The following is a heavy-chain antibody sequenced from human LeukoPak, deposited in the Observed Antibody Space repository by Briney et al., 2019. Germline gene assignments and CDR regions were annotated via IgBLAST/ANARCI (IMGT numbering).Heavy chain of an antibody. CDR2: IIPIFGTA. D-gene: IGHD3-22*01. CDR3: ARDQITNYYDSSGYYEYFDL. Sequence: SVKVSCKASGGTFISYAISWVRQAPGQGLEWMGGIIPIFGTANYAQKFQGRVTITADESTSTAYMELSSLRSEDTAVYYCARDQITNYYDSSGYYEYFDLWGRGTLVTVSS. CDR1: GGTFISYA. V-gene: IGHV1-69*13. J-gene: IGHJ2*01.